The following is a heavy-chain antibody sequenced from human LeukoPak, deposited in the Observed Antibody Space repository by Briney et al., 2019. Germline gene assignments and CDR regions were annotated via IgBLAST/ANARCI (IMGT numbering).Heavy chain of an antibody. V-gene: IGHV3-48*03. CDR3: AKDATAVVGTVYMDV. D-gene: IGHD6-13*01. Sequence: GGSLRLSCAASGFTFSNYEMSWVRQAPGKGLEWISHISNFGDIIHYADSVEGRFTISRDNAKNSLYLQMDSLRAEDTAVYYCAKDATAVVGTVYMDVWGKGTTVTISS. CDR1: GFTFSNYE. J-gene: IGHJ6*03. CDR2: ISNFGDII.